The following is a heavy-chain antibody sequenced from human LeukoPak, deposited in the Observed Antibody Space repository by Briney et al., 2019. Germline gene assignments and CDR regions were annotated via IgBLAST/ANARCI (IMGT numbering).Heavy chain of an antibody. V-gene: IGHV4-34*01. Sequence: PSETLSLTCAVYGGSFSGYYWSWIRQPPGKGLEWIGEINHSGSTNYNPSLKSRVTISVDTSKNQFSLKLSSVTAADTAVYYCAREVGYDFPSSWFDPWGQGTLVTVSS. J-gene: IGHJ5*02. D-gene: IGHD3-3*01. CDR3: AREVGYDFPSSWFDP. CDR1: GGSFSGYY. CDR2: INHSGST.